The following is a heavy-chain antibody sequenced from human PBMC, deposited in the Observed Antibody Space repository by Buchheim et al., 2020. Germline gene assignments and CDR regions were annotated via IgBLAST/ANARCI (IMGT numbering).Heavy chain of an antibody. CDR2: IYYSGST. D-gene: IGHD2-15*01. Sequence: QVQLQESGPGLVKPSQTLSLTCTFSGGSISSGGYYWSWIRQHPGKGLEWIGYIYYSGSTYSNQSLKSRVTISVDTSKNQFSLKLSSVTAADTAVYYCARTGLGYCSGGSCYSIYYFDYWGQGTL. CDR1: GGSISSGGYY. J-gene: IGHJ4*02. CDR3: ARTGLGYCSGGSCYSIYYFDY. V-gene: IGHV4-31*03.